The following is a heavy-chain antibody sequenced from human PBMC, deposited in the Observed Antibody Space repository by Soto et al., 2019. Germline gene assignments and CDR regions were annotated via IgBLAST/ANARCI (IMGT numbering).Heavy chain of an antibody. V-gene: IGHV3-74*01. D-gene: IGHD2-15*01. Sequence: EVQLVESGGGLVQPGGSLRLSCAASGFTFSSYWMHWVRQAPGKGLVWVSRINSDGSSTTYADSVKGRFTISRDNAKNMXYLQLNSLRAEDTAVYYCARDQGYCSGGSCYVAGYWGQGTLVTVSS. CDR3: ARDQGYCSGGSCYVAGY. J-gene: IGHJ4*02. CDR2: INSDGSST. CDR1: GFTFSSYW.